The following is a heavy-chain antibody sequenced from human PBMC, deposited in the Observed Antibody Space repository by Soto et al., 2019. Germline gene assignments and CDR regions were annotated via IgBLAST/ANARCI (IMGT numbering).Heavy chain of an antibody. CDR1: GGSFSGYY. V-gene: IGHV4-34*01. CDR2: INHSGST. CDR3: ARGPGVYYDYIWGSSHFDY. J-gene: IGHJ4*02. Sequence: QVQLQQWGAGLLKPSETLSLTCAVYGGSFSGYYWSWIRQPPGKGLEWIGEINHSGSTNYNPSLKSRVTISVDTSKNQFSLKLSSVTAADTAVYYCARGPGVYYDYIWGSSHFDYWGQGTLVTVSS. D-gene: IGHD3-16*01.